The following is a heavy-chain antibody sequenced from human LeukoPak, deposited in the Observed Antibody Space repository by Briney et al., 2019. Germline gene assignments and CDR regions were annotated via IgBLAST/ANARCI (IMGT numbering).Heavy chain of an antibody. J-gene: IGHJ4*02. V-gene: IGHV5-51*01. CDR3: AKLGGLGYCSSTSCYRRGDFDY. Sequence: GESLKISCKGSGYSFTSYWIGWVRQMPGKGLEWMGIIYPGDSDTRYSPSFQGQVTISADKSISTAYLQWSGLKASDTAMYYCAKLGGLGYCSSTSCYRRGDFDYWGQGTLATVSS. D-gene: IGHD2-2*02. CDR1: GYSFTSYW. CDR2: IYPGDSDT.